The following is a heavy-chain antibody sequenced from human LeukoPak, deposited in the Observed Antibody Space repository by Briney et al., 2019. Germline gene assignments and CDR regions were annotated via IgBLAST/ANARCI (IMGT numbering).Heavy chain of an antibody. CDR1: GFTFSRDW. D-gene: IGHD1-26*01. CDR3: ARVSDGATLDY. Sequence: AGSLRLSCAVSGFTFSRDWLSWVRQAAGKGLEWVANIKHGETEKYYVDSVKGRFTISRDNAKNSLYLQMNSLRPEDTAVYYCARVSDGATLDYWGQGTLVTVSS. V-gene: IGHV3-7*01. CDR2: IKHGETEK. J-gene: IGHJ4*02.